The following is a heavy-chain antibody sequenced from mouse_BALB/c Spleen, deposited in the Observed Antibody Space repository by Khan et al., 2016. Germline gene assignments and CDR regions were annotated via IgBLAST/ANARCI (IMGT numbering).Heavy chain of an antibody. CDR1: GFSLTSSG. D-gene: IGHD2-4*01. CDR2: IWAGGRT. Sequence: QVQLKESGPGLVAPSQSLSITCTVSGFSLTSSGVHWVRQPPGKGLDWLGVIWAGGRTDYNSAIMSRLSITKDNSQNQVFLKLYSLQTGDTALYSCARDDQDYDAWFASWGQGTLVTVSA. V-gene: IGHV2-9*02. CDR3: ARDDQDYDAWFAS. J-gene: IGHJ3*01.